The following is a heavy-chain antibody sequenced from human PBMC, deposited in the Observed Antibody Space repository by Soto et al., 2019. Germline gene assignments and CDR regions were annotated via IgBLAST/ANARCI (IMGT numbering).Heavy chain of an antibody. D-gene: IGHD6-13*01. CDR2: ISGSGGST. J-gene: IGHJ4*02. V-gene: IGHV3-23*01. CDR1: GLTFTSYA. CDR3: AYSSTPFDY. Sequence: EVQLLESGGGLVQPGGSWESSFAALGLTFTSYALGWVRQAPGKGLEWVSAISGSGGSTYYADSVKGRFTISRDNSKNTLYPQMNSLRAEDTAVYYCAYSSTPFDYWGQGTLVTVSS.